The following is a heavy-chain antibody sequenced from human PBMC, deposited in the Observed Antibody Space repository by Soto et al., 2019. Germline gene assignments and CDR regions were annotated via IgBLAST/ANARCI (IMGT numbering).Heavy chain of an antibody. Sequence: SETLSLTCTVSGGSISSYYWSWIRQPPGKGLEWIGYIYYSGSTNYNPSLKSRVTISVDTSKNQFSLKLSSVTAADTAVYYCARDRGSGWYDAFDIWGQGTMVTVSS. J-gene: IGHJ3*02. CDR3: ARDRGSGWYDAFDI. CDR2: IYYSGST. CDR1: GGSISSYY. D-gene: IGHD6-19*01. V-gene: IGHV4-59*01.